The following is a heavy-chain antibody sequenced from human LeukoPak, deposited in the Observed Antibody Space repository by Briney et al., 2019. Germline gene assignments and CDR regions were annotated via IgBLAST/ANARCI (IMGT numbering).Heavy chain of an antibody. D-gene: IGHD6-6*01. Sequence: PSETLSLTCTVSGGSISSYYWSWIRQPPGKGLEWIGYIYTSGSTNYNPSLKSRVTISVDTSKNQFSLKLSSVTAADTAVYYCARRYIAVYSSSSETGAFDIWGQGTMVTVSS. CDR2: IYTSGST. V-gene: IGHV4-4*09. J-gene: IGHJ3*02. CDR3: ARRYIAVYSSSSETGAFDI. CDR1: GGSISSYY.